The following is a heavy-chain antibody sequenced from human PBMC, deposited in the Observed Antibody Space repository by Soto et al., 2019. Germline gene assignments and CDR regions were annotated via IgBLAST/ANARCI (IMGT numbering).Heavy chain of an antibody. V-gene: IGHV4-59*08. CDR1: GGSISSYY. D-gene: IGHD4-17*01. Sequence: PSETLSLTCTVSGGSISSYYWSWIRQPPGKGLEWIGYIYYSGSTNYNPSLKSRVTISVDTSKNQFSLKLSSVTAADTAVYYCARRATTSYYYYYYMDVWGKWTTVTVSS. J-gene: IGHJ6*03. CDR3: ARRATTSYYYYYYMDV. CDR2: IYYSGST.